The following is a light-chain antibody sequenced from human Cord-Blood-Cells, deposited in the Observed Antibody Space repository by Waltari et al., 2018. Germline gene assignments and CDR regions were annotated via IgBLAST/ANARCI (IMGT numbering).Light chain of an antibody. V-gene: IGKV1-39*01. Sequence: DIQMTQSPSSLSASVGHRVTITCRASQSISSYLNWYQQKPGKAPKLLIYAASSFQSGVPSRFSGSGSGTDFTLTISSLQPEDFATYYCQQSYSTPPFTFGPGTKVDIK. J-gene: IGKJ3*01. CDR2: AAS. CDR3: QQSYSTPPFT. CDR1: QSISSY.